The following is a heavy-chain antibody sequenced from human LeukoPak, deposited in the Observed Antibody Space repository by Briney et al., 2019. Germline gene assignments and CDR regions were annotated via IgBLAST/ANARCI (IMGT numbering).Heavy chain of an antibody. J-gene: IGHJ5*02. CDR1: GGSILDSTYY. CDR2: IFYTGNT. V-gene: IGHV4-39*01. CDR3: ARQSSGYYYGWFDP. Sequence: SETLSLTCTVSGGSILDSTYYWAWIRQPPGKGLEWIATIFYTGNTHYNPSLKSRVTLSVDTVKNQFSLNLNSVTAADTAVYYCARQSSGYYYGWFDPWGQGTLVTVSS. D-gene: IGHD3-22*01.